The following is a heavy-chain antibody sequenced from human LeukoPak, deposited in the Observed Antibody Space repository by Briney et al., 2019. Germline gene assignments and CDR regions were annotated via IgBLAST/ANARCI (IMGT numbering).Heavy chain of an antibody. Sequence: SVKVSCKASGGTFSSYTISWVRQAPGQGLEWMGRIIPTLGIANYAQKFQGRVTITADKSTSTAYMELSSLRSEDTAVYYCARELRGYSKPSHFDYWGQGTPVTVSS. J-gene: IGHJ4*02. CDR2: IIPTLGIA. D-gene: IGHD5-18*01. CDR1: GGTFSSYT. CDR3: ARELRGYSKPSHFDY. V-gene: IGHV1-69*04.